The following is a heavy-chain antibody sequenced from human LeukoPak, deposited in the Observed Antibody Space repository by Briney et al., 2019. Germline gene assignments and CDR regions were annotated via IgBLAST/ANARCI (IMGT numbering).Heavy chain of an antibody. Sequence: GGSLRLSCAASGFTFSSYGMHWVRQAPGKGLEWVAFIRYDGSNKYYADSVKGRFTISRDNSKNTLYLQMNSLRAEDTAVYYCAKVGYQLLWRPSWNFDYWGQGTLVTVSS. D-gene: IGHD2-2*01. V-gene: IGHV3-30*02. CDR3: AKVGYQLLWRPSWNFDY. CDR1: GFTFSSYG. J-gene: IGHJ4*02. CDR2: IRYDGSNK.